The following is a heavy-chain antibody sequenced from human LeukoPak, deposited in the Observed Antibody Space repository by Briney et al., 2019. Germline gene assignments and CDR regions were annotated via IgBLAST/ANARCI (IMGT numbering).Heavy chain of an antibody. CDR3: ARGPSVRYFDWLFRKNWFDP. Sequence: PSETLSLTCAVYGGSFSGYYWSWIRQPPGKGLEWIGEINHSGSTNYNPSLKSRVTISVDTSKNQFSLKLSSVTAVDTAVYYCARGPSVRYFDWLFRKNWFDPWGQGTLVTVSS. J-gene: IGHJ5*02. CDR2: INHSGST. V-gene: IGHV4-34*01. CDR1: GGSFSGYY. D-gene: IGHD3-9*01.